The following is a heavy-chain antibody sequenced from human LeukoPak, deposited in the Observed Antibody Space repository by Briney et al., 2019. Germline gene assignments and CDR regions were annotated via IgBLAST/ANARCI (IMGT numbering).Heavy chain of an antibody. D-gene: IGHD3-22*01. Sequence: GGSLRLSCAASGFTFSSYAMSWVRQAPGKGLEWVSAISGSGGRTYYADSVKGRFTISRDNSKNTLYLQMNSLRAEDTAVYYCAKPLTMRSAEYFQHWGQGTLVTVSS. CDR1: GFTFSSYA. J-gene: IGHJ1*01. CDR2: ISGSGGRT. V-gene: IGHV3-23*01. CDR3: AKPLTMRSAEYFQH.